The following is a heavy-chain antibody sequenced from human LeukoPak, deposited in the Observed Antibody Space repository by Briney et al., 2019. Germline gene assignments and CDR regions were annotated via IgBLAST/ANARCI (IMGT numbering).Heavy chain of an antibody. CDR1: GYTFTSYG. V-gene: IGHV1-18*01. J-gene: IGHJ4*02. CDR2: ISAYNGNT. D-gene: IGHD3-22*01. Sequence: GASVKVSCKASGYTFTSYGISWVRRAPGQGLEWMGWISAYNGNTNYAQKLQGRVTMTTDTSTSTAYMELRSLRSDDTAVYYCATSKGAYDSSGYYGYWGQGTLVTVSS. CDR3: ATSKGAYDSSGYYGY.